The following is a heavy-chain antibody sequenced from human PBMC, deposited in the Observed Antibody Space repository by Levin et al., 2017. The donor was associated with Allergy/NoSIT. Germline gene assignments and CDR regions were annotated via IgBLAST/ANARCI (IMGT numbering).Heavy chain of an antibody. Sequence: ASVKVSCKASGYVFNTYGITWVRQAPGQGLEWMGWISGYNGNTNYAQHLQDRITLTREIATNTAYMELRSLRSDDTAVYFCARHCSSGSCDDYWGQGTLVTVSS. D-gene: IGHD2-2*01. CDR3: ARHCSSGSCDDY. CDR1: GYVFNTYG. CDR2: ISGYNGNT. V-gene: IGHV1-18*01. J-gene: IGHJ4*02.